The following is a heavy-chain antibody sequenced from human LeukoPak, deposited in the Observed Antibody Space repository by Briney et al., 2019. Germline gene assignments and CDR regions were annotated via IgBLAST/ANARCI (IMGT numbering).Heavy chain of an antibody. V-gene: IGHV1-69*05. J-gene: IGHJ6*03. CDR1: GGTFSSYA. D-gene: IGHD6-19*01. Sequence: SVKVSCKASGGTFSSYAISWVRQAPGQGLEWMGGIIPIFGTANYAQKFQGRVTITTDESTSTAYMELSSLRSEDTAVYYCASSDWYSTWYYHYYMDVWGKGTTVTVSS. CDR2: IIPIFGTA. CDR3: ASSDWYSTWYYHYYMDV.